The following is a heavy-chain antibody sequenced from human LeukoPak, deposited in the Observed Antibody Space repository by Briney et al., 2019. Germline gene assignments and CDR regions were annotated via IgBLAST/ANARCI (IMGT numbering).Heavy chain of an antibody. D-gene: IGHD2-15*01. CDR3: AREGSIVARTDY. Sequence: GGSLRLSCEASGFIFDNYAMHWVRQAPGKRLEWVAVISYDGNREYYPDSVKGRFTISRDNSKNTLYLQMKGLKTEDTGVYYCAREGSIVARTDYWGQGALVIVSS. V-gene: IGHV3-30*14. CDR2: ISYDGNRE. J-gene: IGHJ4*02. CDR1: GFIFDNYA.